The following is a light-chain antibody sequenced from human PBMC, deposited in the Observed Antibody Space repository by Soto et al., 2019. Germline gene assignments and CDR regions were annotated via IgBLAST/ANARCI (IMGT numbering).Light chain of an antibody. Sequence: DIQMTQSPSTLSASVGDRVTITCRASQSISSWLAWYQQKPGKAPKVLIYDASSLESGVPSRFSGSGSETAFNLTISSLQPDDFATYFCQQYSSYSRTFGQGTKVEIK. V-gene: IGKV1-5*01. CDR2: DAS. CDR1: QSISSW. CDR3: QQYSSYSRT. J-gene: IGKJ1*01.